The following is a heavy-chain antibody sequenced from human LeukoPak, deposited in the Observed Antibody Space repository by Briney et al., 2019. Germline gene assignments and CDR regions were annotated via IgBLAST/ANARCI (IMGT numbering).Heavy chain of an antibody. CDR1: GGSISSGGYY. V-gene: IGHV4-31*03. CDR2: IYYSGST. D-gene: IGHD2-15*01. J-gene: IGHJ5*02. CDR3: AGARGGSYNWFDP. Sequence: SQTLSLTCTVSGGSISSGGYYWSWIRQHPGKGLEWIGYIYYSGSTYYNPSLKSRVTISVDTSKNQFSLKLSSVTAADTAVYYCAGARGGSYNWFDPWGQGTLVTVSS.